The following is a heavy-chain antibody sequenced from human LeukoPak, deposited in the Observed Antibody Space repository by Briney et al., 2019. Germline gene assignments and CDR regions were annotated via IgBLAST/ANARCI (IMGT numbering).Heavy chain of an antibody. J-gene: IGHJ4*02. CDR3: ATKAVLNGAKFEDDF. CDR2: VDSEDGET. V-gene: IGHV1-69-2*01. Sequence: ASVKLSCTISGHTFRNYYVHWVQQAPGKGLEWMGLVDSEDGETIYADKFHGRVTLTADKSTDTAYLELSSLRSEDTAVYFCATKAVLNGAKFEDDFWGRGILVTVSS. D-gene: IGHD2-8*01. CDR1: GHTFRNYY.